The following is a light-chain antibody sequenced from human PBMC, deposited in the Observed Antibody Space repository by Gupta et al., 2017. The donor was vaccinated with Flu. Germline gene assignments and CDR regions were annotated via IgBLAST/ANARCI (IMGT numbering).Light chain of an antibody. CDR1: SSDVGSYNL. Sequence: SALTQPASVPGSPGQSITISCTGTSSDVGSYNLVSWYQQHPGKAPKLMIYEGSKRPSGVSNRFSGSKSGNTASLTISGLQAEDEADYYCCSDAGSSTLVFGGGTKLTVL. J-gene: IGLJ2*01. CDR2: EGS. CDR3: CSDAGSSTLV. V-gene: IGLV2-23*01.